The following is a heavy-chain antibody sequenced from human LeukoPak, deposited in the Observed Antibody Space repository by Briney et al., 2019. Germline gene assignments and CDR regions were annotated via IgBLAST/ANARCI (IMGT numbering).Heavy chain of an antibody. V-gene: IGHV3-48*03. CDR1: GFTFSSFE. D-gene: IGHD2-21*02. CDR2: ISHTFDI. CDR3: ARDEPLTYCGGDCSDAFDI. Sequence: PGGSLRLSCVASGFTFSSFEVNWVRQAPGKGLEWISHISHTFDIKYADSVKGRFTISRDNAKNSLYLQMNSLRAEDTAVYYCARDEPLTYCGGDCSDAFDIWGQGTMVTVSS. J-gene: IGHJ3*02.